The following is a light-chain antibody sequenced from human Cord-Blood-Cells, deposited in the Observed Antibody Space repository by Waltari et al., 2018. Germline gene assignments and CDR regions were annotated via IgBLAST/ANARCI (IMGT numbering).Light chain of an antibody. CDR3: SSYTSSSTWV. Sequence: QSALPQPASVSGSPGQSITIPSPGTSSDVGGYNSVSWYQQHPGKAPKLMIYDVSNRPSGVSNRFSGSKSGNTASLTISGLQAEDEADYYCSSYTSSSTWVFGGGTKLTVL. CDR2: DVS. J-gene: IGLJ3*02. V-gene: IGLV2-14*01. CDR1: SSDVGGYNS.